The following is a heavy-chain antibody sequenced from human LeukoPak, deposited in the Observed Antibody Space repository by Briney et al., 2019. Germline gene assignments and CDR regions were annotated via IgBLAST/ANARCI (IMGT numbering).Heavy chain of an antibody. J-gene: IGHJ5*02. D-gene: IGHD6-13*01. CDR1: GGSISSYY. CDR3: ARTGYSSSWYFGGGNWFDP. Sequence: SETLSLTCTVSGGSISSYYWSWIRQPPGKGLEWIGYIYYSGSTNYNPSLKSRVTISVDTSKNQFSLKLSSVTAADTAVYYCARTGYSSSWYFGGGNWFDPWGQGTLVTVSS. CDR2: IYYSGST. V-gene: IGHV4-59*01.